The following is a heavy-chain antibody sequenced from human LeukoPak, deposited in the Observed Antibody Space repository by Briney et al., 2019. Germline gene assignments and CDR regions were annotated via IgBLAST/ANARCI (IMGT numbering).Heavy chain of an antibody. Sequence: AASVKVSCKASGYTFTSYYMHWVRQAPGQGLEWMGIINPSGGSTSYAQKFQGRVTMTRDTSTSTVYMELSSLRSEDTAVYYCAREASPSDTMIVVTKGAFDIWGQGTLVTVSS. J-gene: IGHJ4*02. CDR3: AREASPSDTMIVVTKGAFDI. D-gene: IGHD3-22*01. CDR1: GYTFTSYY. CDR2: INPSGGST. V-gene: IGHV1-46*01.